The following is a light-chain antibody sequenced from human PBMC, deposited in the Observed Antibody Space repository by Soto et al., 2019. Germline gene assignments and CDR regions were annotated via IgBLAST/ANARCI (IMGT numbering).Light chain of an antibody. CDR1: QSVISH. Sequence: EKVMTQSPATLSVSPGERATLSCRASQSVISHLAWYQQKPGQAPRLLIYDASTRATGIPARFSGSGSGTEFTLTISSPQSEDFSVYYCNQSNNWPLTFGGGTKVEIK. J-gene: IGKJ4*01. V-gene: IGKV3-15*01. CDR2: DAS. CDR3: NQSNNWPLT.